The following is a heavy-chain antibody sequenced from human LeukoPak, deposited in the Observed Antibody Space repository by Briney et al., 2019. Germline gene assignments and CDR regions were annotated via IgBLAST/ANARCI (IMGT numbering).Heavy chain of an antibody. D-gene: IGHD6-19*01. J-gene: IGHJ4*02. Sequence: GGSLRLSCAASGFTFSSYDMHWVRQATGKGLEWVSVIGTSGDTYYADSVKGRFTISRDNSKNTLYLQMNSLRAEDTAVYYCAKAARSTSGWYEDWGQGTLVTVSS. CDR2: IGTSGDT. CDR3: AKAARSTSGWYED. V-gene: IGHV3-13*04. CDR1: GFTFSSYD.